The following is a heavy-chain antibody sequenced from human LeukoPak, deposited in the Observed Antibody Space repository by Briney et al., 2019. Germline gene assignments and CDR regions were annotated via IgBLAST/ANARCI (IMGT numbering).Heavy chain of an antibody. Sequence: GGSLRLSCAASGFTFSIFWMSWVRQAPGKGLEWVVNIKEDGSEKYYVDSVKGRFTISRDNAKNSLYLQMNSLRAEDTAVYYCAISSSIAARKPFDYWGQGTLVTVSS. J-gene: IGHJ4*02. CDR3: AISSSIAARKPFDY. D-gene: IGHD6-6*01. CDR1: GFTFSIFW. V-gene: IGHV3-7*01. CDR2: IKEDGSEK.